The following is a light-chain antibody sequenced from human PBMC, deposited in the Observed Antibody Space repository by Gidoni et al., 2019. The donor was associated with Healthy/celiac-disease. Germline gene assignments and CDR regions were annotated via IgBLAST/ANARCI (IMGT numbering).Light chain of an antibody. V-gene: IGKV3-20*01. CDR1: QSVSSSY. Sequence: EILFPPSPGTLSFSPGERATPPCRASQSVSSSYLAWYQQKPGQAPRLLIYGASSRATGIPDRFSGSGSGTDFTLTISRLEPEDFAVYYCQQYGSSPYTFGQGTKLEIK. CDR2: GAS. CDR3: QQYGSSPYT. J-gene: IGKJ2*01.